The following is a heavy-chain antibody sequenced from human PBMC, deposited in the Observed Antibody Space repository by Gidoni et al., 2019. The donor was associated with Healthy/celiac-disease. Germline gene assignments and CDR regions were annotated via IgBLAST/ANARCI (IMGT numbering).Heavy chain of an antibody. CDR3: AGAVAGTPHGYYFDY. D-gene: IGHD6-19*01. CDR2: IYHSWST. J-gene: IGHJ4*02. V-gene: IGHV4-4*02. CDR1: GGSIISSNW. Sequence: QVQLQESGPGLVKPSGTLSLTCAGSGGSIISSNWWSWVRQPPGKGLEWIGEIYHSWSTNYNPYLKSRVTISVDKSKNQFSLKLSSVTAADTAVYYCAGAVAGTPHGYYFDYWGQGTLVTVSS.